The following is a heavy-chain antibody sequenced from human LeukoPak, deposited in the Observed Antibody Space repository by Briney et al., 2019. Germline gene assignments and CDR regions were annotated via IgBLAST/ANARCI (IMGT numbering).Heavy chain of an antibody. CDR2: ISSSGSTI. V-gene: IGHV3-11*01. CDR3: AKALSYGRTYYFDY. CDR1: RFTFSDYY. D-gene: IGHD5-18*01. J-gene: IGHJ4*02. Sequence: GGSLRLSCAASRFTFSDYYMSWIRQAPGKGLEWVSYISSSGSTIYYADSVKGRFTISRDISKSTLYLQMNSLRAEDTAVYYCAKALSYGRTYYFDYWGQGTLVTVSS.